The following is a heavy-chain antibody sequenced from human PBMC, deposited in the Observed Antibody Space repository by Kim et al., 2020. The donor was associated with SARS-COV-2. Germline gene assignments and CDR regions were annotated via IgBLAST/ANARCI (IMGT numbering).Heavy chain of an antibody. CDR2: IYHTGRT. Sequence: SETLSLTCTVSGASISSGDYYWSWIRQHPGKGLEWIGYIYHTGRTYVNPSLESRGTISVDTSTNQFSLNLTSMTAADTAIYYCARAIPAIWSGYYRGHHFDYWGQGALVTVSS. CDR1: GASISSGDYY. D-gene: IGHD3-3*01. CDR3: ARAIPAIWSGYYRGHHFDY. V-gene: IGHV4-31*03. J-gene: IGHJ4*02.